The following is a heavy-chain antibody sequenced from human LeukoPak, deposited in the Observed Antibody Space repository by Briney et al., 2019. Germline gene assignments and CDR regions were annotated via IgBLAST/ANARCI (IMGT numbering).Heavy chain of an antibody. D-gene: IGHD3-22*01. Sequence: SETLSLTCTVSGGSISSGSYYWSWIRQPAGKGLEWIGRIYISGSTNYNPSLRSRVTISVDTSKNQFSLKLSSVTAADTAVFYCARAGGYYYDSSGSHFDYWGQGTLVTVSS. V-gene: IGHV4-61*02. CDR2: IYISGST. CDR1: GGSISSGSYY. CDR3: ARAGGYYYDSSGSHFDY. J-gene: IGHJ4*02.